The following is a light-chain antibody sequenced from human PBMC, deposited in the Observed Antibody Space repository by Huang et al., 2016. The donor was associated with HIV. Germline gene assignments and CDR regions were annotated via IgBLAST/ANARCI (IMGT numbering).Light chain of an antibody. CDR1: QSVTNN. Sequence: EIVMTQSPATLSVSPGERATLSGRASQSVTNNLAWYQQKPGQAPRLLISGAATRATGIPARLRGSESGTEFTLTISSLQSEDFAVYYCQRYDNWPKFTFGPGTKVDIK. J-gene: IGKJ3*01. V-gene: IGKV3-15*01. CDR3: QRYDNWPKFT. CDR2: GAA.